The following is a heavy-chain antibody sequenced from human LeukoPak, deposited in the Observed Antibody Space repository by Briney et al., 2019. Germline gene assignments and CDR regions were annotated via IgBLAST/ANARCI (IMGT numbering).Heavy chain of an antibody. D-gene: IGHD6-13*01. CDR3: AIRFSSSWYSDAFDI. Sequence: PSETLSLTCAVSGGSISSGGYSWSWIRQPPGKGLEWIGYMYHSGSTYYNPSLKSRVTISVDRSKNQFSLKLSSVTAADTAVYFCAIRFSSSWYSDAFDIWGQGTVVTVSS. V-gene: IGHV4-30-2*01. J-gene: IGHJ3*02. CDR1: GGSISSGGYS. CDR2: MYHSGST.